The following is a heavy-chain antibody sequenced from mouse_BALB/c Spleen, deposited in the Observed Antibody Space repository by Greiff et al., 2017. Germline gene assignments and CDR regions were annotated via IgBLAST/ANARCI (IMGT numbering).Heavy chain of an antibody. CDR3: ARYGYHWYFDV. CDR2: ISYSGST. V-gene: IGHV3-2*02. D-gene: IGHD2-2*01. J-gene: IGHJ1*01. CDR1: GYSITSDYA. Sequence: EVKLVESGPGLVKPSQSLSLTCTVTGYSITSDYAWNWIRQFPGNKLEWMGYISYSGSTSYNPSLKSRISITRDTSKNQFFLQLNSVTTEDTATYYCARYGYHWYFDVWGAGTTVTVSS.